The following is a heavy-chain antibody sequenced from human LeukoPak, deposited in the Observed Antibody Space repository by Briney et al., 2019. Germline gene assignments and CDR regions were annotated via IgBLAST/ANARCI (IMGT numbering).Heavy chain of an antibody. CDR3: ARVAAGFYNWFDP. CDR1: GFTFSDYY. D-gene: IGHD6-13*01. V-gene: IGHV3-11*05. CDR2: ISSSSYT. Sequence: PGGSLRLSCAASGFTFSDYYMSWIRQAPGKGLEWVSYISSSSYTNYADSVKGRFTISRDNAKNSLYLQMTSLRAEDTAVYYCARVAAGFYNWFDPWGQGTLVTVSS. J-gene: IGHJ5*02.